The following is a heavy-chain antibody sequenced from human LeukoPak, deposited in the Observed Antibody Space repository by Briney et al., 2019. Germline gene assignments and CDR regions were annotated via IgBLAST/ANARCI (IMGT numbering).Heavy chain of an antibody. CDR2: ISGSGANT. CDR3: ASMSRYYDSNGYIDDAFDI. V-gene: IGHV3-23*01. D-gene: IGHD3-22*01. Sequence: PGGSLRLSCAASGFTFSSYDMGWVRQAPGKGLEWVSGISGSGANTYYADSVKGRFTISRDNAKNSLYLQMNSLRAEDTAVYYCASMSRYYDSNGYIDDAFDIWGQGTMVTVSS. CDR1: GFTFSSYD. J-gene: IGHJ3*02.